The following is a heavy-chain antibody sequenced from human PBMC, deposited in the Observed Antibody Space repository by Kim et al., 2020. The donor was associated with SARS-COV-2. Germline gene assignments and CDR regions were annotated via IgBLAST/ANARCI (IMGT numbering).Heavy chain of an antibody. Sequence: GGSLRLSCETSGFTFSSYAMSWVRQAPGKGLEWVSDISGGGGITKYADSVKGRFTISRDNSKSTLYLQMNSLRADDTAVYYCAKEGAAAVFDDFDNWGPG. J-gene: IGHJ3*02. CDR2: ISGGGGIT. V-gene: IGHV3-23*01. D-gene: IGHD6-13*01. CDR1: GFTFSSYA. CDR3: AKEGAAAVFDDFDN.